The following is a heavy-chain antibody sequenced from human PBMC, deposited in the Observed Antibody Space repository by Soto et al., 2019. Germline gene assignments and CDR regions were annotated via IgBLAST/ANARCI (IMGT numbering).Heavy chain of an antibody. Sequence: GGSLRLSCAASGFTFSSYWMSWVRQAPGKGLEWVANIKQDGSEKYYVDSVKGRFTISRDNAKNSLYLQMNSLRAEDTAVYYCARDRIVGATTLYYFDYWGQGTLVTVSS. CDR1: GFTFSSYW. J-gene: IGHJ4*02. V-gene: IGHV3-7*01. CDR2: IKQDGSEK. D-gene: IGHD1-26*01. CDR3: ARDRIVGATTLYYFDY.